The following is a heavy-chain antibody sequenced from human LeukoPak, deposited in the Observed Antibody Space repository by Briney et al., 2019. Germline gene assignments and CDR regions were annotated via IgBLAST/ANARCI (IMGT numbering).Heavy chain of an antibody. CDR3: ARSDSDYYGMDV. CDR2: IYSGGST. J-gene: IGHJ6*02. CDR1: GFTVSSNH. Sequence: PGGSLRLSCAASGFTVSSNHMSWVRQTPGKGLEWVSVIYSGGSTYYLDSVKGRFTISRDNSKNTLYLQMNSLRAEDTAVYYCARSDSDYYGMDVWGQGTTVTVSS. V-gene: IGHV3-53*01. D-gene: IGHD2-21*02.